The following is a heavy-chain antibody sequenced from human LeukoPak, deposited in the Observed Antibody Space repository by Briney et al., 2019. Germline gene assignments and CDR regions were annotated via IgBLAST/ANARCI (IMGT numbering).Heavy chain of an antibody. CDR1: GYSFTSYW. CDR3: ARSMVRGVISSTLDY. V-gene: IGHV5-10-1*01. D-gene: IGHD3-10*01. J-gene: IGHJ4*02. Sequence: GESLRISCKGSGYSFTSYWISWVRQMPGKGLEWMGRIDPSDSYTNYSPSFQGHVTISADKSINTAYLQWSSLKASDTAMYYCARSMVRGVISSTLDYWGQGTLVTVSS. CDR2: IDPSDSYT.